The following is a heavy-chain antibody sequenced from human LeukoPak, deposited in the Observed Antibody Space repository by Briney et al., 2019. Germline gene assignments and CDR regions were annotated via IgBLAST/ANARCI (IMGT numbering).Heavy chain of an antibody. CDR2: ISAYNGNT. V-gene: IGHV1-18*01. CDR1: GYTFTSYG. CDR3: ARGRYKDYGDYVWYFDL. J-gene: IGHJ2*01. D-gene: IGHD4-17*01. Sequence: GASVKVSCKASGYTFTSYGISWVRQAPGQGLEWMGWISAYNGNTNYAQKLQGRVTMTTDTSTSTAYMELRSLRSDDTAVYYCARGRYKDYGDYVWYFDLWGRGTLVTVSS.